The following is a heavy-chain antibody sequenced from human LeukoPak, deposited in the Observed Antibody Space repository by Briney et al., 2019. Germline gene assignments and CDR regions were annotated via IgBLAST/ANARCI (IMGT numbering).Heavy chain of an antibody. Sequence: SETLSLTCSVSGGSVSSYYWSWIRQSPGKGLEWIGYIHNSGRTNYNPSLKSRVTGFVDASKNQVSLRLSSVTAADTAVYYCARHGTISSESYFDYWGQGALVTVSS. V-gene: IGHV4-59*08. CDR3: ARHGTISSESYFDY. J-gene: IGHJ4*02. CDR2: IHNSGRT. D-gene: IGHD1-14*01. CDR1: GGSVSSYY.